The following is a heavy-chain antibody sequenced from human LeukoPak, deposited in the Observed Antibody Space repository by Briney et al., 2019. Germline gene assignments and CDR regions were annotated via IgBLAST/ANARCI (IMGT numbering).Heavy chain of an antibody. J-gene: IGHJ4*02. Sequence: SGGSLRLSCAASRFTFSSYGMHSVRQAPGKGLEWVARLVYDARSDYANSVKGRFSISRDDSKNTLFLDMSNLRVEDTALYYCARDLSAAFDFWGQGVLVTVSS. D-gene: IGHD6-19*01. CDR1: RFTFSSYG. CDR2: LVYDARS. CDR3: ARDLSAAFDF. V-gene: IGHV3-33*08.